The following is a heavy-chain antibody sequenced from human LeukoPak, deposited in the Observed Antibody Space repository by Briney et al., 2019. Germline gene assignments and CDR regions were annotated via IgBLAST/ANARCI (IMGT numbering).Heavy chain of an antibody. CDR2: ISGSGGST. CDR1: GFTFSSYA. J-gene: IGHJ4*02. D-gene: IGHD6-25*01. CDR3: AKLFAPGYPRYYFDY. Sequence: GASLRLSCAASGFTFSSYAMSWVRQAPGKGLEWVSAISGSGGSTYYADSVKGRFTISRDNSKNTLYLQMNSLRAEDTAVYYCAKLFAPGYPRYYFDYWGQGTLVTDSS. V-gene: IGHV3-23*01.